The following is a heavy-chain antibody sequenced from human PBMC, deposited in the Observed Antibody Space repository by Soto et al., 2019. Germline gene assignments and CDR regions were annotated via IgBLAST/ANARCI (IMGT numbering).Heavy chain of an antibody. CDR3: ARYSNKWFQTECMDV. Sequence: SEAQSLTCPSSGVTLTSYSWGWFRLPPGLGLGVVVSIYHSGSTYYNPSPKSRVTMSVDTSKKQCSLKLTSVTAADTAVYYCARYSNKWFQTECMDVWGQGTTVTVSS. CDR2: IYHSGST. J-gene: IGHJ6*02. CDR1: GVTLTSYS. V-gene: IGHV4-59*12. D-gene: IGHD6-13*01.